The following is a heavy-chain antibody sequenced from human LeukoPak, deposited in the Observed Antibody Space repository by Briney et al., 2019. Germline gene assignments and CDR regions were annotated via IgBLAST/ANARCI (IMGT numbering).Heavy chain of an antibody. J-gene: IGHJ6*03. D-gene: IGHD3-3*01. V-gene: IGHV1-2*02. CDR3: ARTPTYYDFWSGYYPTGYYMDV. CDR2: INPNSGGT. Sequence: GASVKVSCKASGYTFTSYYMHWVRQAPGQGLEWMGWINPNSGGTNYAQKFQGRVTMTRDTSISTAYMELSRLRSDDTAVYYCARTPTYYDFWSGYYPTGYYMDVWGKGTTVTVSS. CDR1: GYTFTSYY.